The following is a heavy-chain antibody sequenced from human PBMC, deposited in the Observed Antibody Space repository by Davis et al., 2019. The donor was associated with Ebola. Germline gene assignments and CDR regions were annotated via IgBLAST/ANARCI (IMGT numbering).Heavy chain of an antibody. J-gene: IGHJ4*02. CDR2: ISSYDGNT. CDR3: ARDGYGDGRGYFDY. V-gene: IGHV1-18*04. D-gene: IGHD4-17*01. CDR1: GYTFTSYY. Sequence: ASVKVSCKASGYTFTSYYMYWVRQAPGQGLEWMGWISSYDGNTYYAQKFQGRVTMTTDTSTSTAYLELRSLSSDDTAVYYCARDGYGDGRGYFDYWGQGTLVTVSS.